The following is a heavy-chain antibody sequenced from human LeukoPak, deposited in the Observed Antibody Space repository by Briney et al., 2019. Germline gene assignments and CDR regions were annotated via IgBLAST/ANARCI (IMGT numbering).Heavy chain of an antibody. J-gene: IGHJ4*02. D-gene: IGHD3-16*01. CDR2: MNPNSYHT. CDR3: ARAVRHGGDSYYFHQ. V-gene: IGHV1-8*01. CDR1: GYPFSNYD. Sequence: ASVKVSCKASGYPFSNYDINWVRQATGQGLEWMGWMNPNSYHTDYAQKFQGRVTMTRNTSISTAYMELSSLRSEDTAVYYCARAVRHGGDSYYFHQWGQGTQVTVSS.